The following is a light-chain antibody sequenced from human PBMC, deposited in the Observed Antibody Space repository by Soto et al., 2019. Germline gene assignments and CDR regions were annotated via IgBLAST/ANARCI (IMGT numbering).Light chain of an antibody. CDR1: QSVSSY. CDR3: QQRSNWPPNT. CDR2: DAS. Sequence: PGERATLSCRASQSVSSYLAWYQQKPGQAPRLLIYDASNRATGIPARFSGSGSGTDFTLTISSLEPEDFAVYYCQQRSNWPPNTFGQGTRLEIK. J-gene: IGKJ5*01. V-gene: IGKV3-11*01.